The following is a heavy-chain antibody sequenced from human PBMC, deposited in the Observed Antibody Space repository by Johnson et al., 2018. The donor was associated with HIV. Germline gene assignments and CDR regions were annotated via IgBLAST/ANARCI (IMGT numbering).Heavy chain of an antibody. CDR1: GFTVSSNY. J-gene: IGHJ3*02. D-gene: IGHD1-7*01. Sequence: VQLMESGGDVVQPGGSLRLSCAASGFTVSSNYMSWVRQAPGKGLEWVSVIYSGGSTYYADSVKGRFTISRDNSKNTLYLQMNSLRAEDTAVYYCARDGTTTYAFDIWGQGTMVTVSS. CDR3: ARDGTTTYAFDI. V-gene: IGHV3-66*01. CDR2: IYSGGST.